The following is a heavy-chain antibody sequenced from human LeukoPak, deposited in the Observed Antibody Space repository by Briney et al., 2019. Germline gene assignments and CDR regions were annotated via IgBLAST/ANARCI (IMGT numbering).Heavy chain of an antibody. CDR2: ISGSGGNT. CDR3: AKDQYGGNPQYYFDY. V-gene: IGHV3-23*01. D-gene: IGHD4-23*01. Sequence: PGGSLRLSCAAPGFTFSNYAMSWVRQAPGKGLEWVSAISGSGGNTYNADSVKGRFTISRDNSKNTLYLQMNSLRAEDTAVYYCAKDQYGGNPQYYFDYWGQGTLVTVSS. CDR1: GFTFSNYA. J-gene: IGHJ4*02.